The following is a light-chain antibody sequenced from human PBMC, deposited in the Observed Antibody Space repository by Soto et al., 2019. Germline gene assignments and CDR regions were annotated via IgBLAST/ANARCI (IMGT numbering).Light chain of an antibody. Sequence: QSVLTQPRSVSGSPGQSVTISCTGTSSDVGGYNYVSWYQQYPGKAPKPMIYDVTKRPSGVPDRFSGSKSGNTASLTISGLQAEDEAEDDCCSYAGSYTQGLGGGTKLTVL. V-gene: IGLV2-11*01. J-gene: IGLJ2*01. CDR1: SSDVGGYNY. CDR3: CSYAGSYTQG. CDR2: DVT.